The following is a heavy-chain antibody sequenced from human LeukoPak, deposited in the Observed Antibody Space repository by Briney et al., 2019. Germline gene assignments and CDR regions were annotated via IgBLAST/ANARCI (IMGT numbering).Heavy chain of an antibody. Sequence: PGGSLSLSCAASGLSFSASTMTWVRQAPGKGLEWVADITGTTFYTHYADSVKGRFTISRDNANYTLYLQMSSLRAEDTAIYYCAKYVANWNPGGMDVWGQGTTVTVSS. V-gene: IGHV3-21*06. CDR1: GLSFSAST. J-gene: IGHJ6*02. CDR3: AKYVANWNPGGMDV. CDR2: ITGTTFYT. D-gene: IGHD4/OR15-4a*01.